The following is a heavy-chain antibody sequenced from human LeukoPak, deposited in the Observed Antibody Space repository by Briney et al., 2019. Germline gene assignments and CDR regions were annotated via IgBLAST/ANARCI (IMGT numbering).Heavy chain of an antibody. J-gene: IGHJ4*02. V-gene: IGHV4-39*07. CDR1: GGSISSSSYY. CDR3: ASIAEYYDSGNYGKTFDY. Sequence: SETLSLTCTVSGGSISSSSYYWGWIRQPPGKGLEWIGSLYYSGSTYYNPSLKSRVTISVDTSKNQFSLKLSSVTAADTAVYYCASIAEYYDSGNYGKTFDYWGQGTLVTVSS. D-gene: IGHD3-10*01. CDR2: LYYSGST.